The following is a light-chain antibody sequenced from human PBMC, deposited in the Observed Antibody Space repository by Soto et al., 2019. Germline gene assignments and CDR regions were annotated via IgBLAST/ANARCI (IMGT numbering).Light chain of an antibody. V-gene: IGLV2-8*01. Sequence: QSALTQSPSASGSPGQSVTISCTGTKNDIGVYDFVSWYQHHPGKAPRLIIYEVVQRPSGVPDRFSGSKSGNTASLTVSGLQAADEADYYCCSYAGSSTRVFGGGTKLTVL. J-gene: IGLJ2*01. CDR1: KNDIGVYDF. CDR3: CSYAGSSTRV. CDR2: EVV.